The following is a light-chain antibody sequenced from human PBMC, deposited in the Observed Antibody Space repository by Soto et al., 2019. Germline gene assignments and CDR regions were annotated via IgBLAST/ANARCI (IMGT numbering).Light chain of an antibody. CDR3: QQYRSWPRT. J-gene: IGKJ1*01. Sequence: IELKQSPATVYVSPGKRVIISSMASQSVDISLAWYQQKPGQAPRLLIYGASTRATDMPGTFSGRGSGTEFTLTISSLRPEDFGVYYCQQYRSWPRTFGQGTKVDIK. V-gene: IGKV3-15*01. CDR1: QSVDIS. CDR2: GAS.